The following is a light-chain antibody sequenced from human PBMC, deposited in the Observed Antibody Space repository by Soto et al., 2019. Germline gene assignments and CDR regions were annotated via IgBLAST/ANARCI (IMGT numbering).Light chain of an antibody. V-gene: IGLV1-44*01. CDR2: TNN. CDR3: ATWDDSLNGVV. J-gene: IGLJ2*01. CDR1: SSNIGSNP. Sequence: QSVLTQPPSASGTPGQRVTISCSGSSSNIGSNPVDWYQQLPGTAPKVLIYTNNQRPSGVPDRFSGSKSGTSASLAISGLQSQDEADYYCATWDDSLNGVVFGGGTQLTVL.